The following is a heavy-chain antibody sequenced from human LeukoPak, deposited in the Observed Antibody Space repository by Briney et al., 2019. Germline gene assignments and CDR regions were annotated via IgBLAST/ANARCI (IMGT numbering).Heavy chain of an antibody. D-gene: IGHD5-24*01. V-gene: IGHV4-39*01. CDR3: ARGDGYNPFDY. CDR1: GGSISSSSSY. CDR2: IYYSGST. J-gene: IGHJ4*02. Sequence: SETLSLTCTVSGGSISSSSSYWGWIRQPPGKGLEWIGSIYYSGSTYYNPSLKSRVTISVDTSKNQFSLKLSSVTAADTAVYYCARGDGYNPFDYWGQGTLVTVSS.